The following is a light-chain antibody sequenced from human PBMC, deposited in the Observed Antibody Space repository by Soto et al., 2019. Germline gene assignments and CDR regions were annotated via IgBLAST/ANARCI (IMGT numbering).Light chain of an antibody. CDR3: MHALQTPLA. CDR2: LGS. Sequence: DIVMTQSPLSLPVTPGEPASISCRSSQSLLHSNGYNYLDWYLQKPGQSPQLLIYLGSNRASGVPDRVSGSGSGTDFTLKISRVEAEDVGVYYCMHALQTPLAFGQGTKVEIK. CDR1: QSLLHSNGYNY. V-gene: IGKV2-28*01. J-gene: IGKJ1*01.